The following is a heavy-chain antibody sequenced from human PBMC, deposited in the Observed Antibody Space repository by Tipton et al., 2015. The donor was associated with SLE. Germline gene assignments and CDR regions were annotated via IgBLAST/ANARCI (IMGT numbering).Heavy chain of an antibody. Sequence: TLSLTCTVSGGSISSSKYYWGWIRQPPGKGLEWIGSIYSSGSTYYNPSLKSRVSISVDTSKNQFFLNLRSVTAADTAVYFCARGGASVLIRSCHVDYLGYGSLGTLSS. J-gene: IGHJ4*01. D-gene: IGHD2-8*01. CDR3: ARGGASVLIRSCHVDY. V-gene: IGHV4-39*07. CDR2: IYSSGST. CDR1: GGSISSSKYY.